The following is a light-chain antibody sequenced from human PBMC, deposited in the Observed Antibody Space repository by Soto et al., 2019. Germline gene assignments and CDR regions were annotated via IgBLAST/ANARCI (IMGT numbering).Light chain of an antibody. CDR3: QQVNSYPRT. CDR2: AAS. Sequence: DIQLTQSPSFLSASVGDRVTITCRASQGISSNLAWYQQKPGKAPKLMIYAASTLQSGVPSRFSGSGSGTEFTLAISSLQPEDFATYYCQQVNSYPRTFGGGTQVEIK. J-gene: IGKJ4*01. CDR1: QGISSN. V-gene: IGKV1-9*01.